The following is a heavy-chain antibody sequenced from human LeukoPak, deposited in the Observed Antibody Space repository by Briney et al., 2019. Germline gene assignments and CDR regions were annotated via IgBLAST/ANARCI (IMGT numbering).Heavy chain of an antibody. V-gene: IGHV4-59*12. J-gene: IGHJ4*02. CDR2: IYYSGST. D-gene: IGHD4-23*01. CDR1: GGSISSYY. Sequence: SETLSLTCTVSGGSISSYYWSWIRQPPGKGLEWIGYIYYSGSTNYNPSLKSRVTMSVDNSDNQFSLNLKSVTAADTAVYYCLYGGNSGDWVYWGQGTLVTVSS. CDR3: LYGGNSGDWVY.